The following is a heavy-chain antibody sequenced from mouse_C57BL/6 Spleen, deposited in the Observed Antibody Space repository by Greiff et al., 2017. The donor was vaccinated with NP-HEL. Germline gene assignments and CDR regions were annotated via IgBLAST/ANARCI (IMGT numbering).Heavy chain of an antibody. J-gene: IGHJ2*01. V-gene: IGHV1-18*01. CDR2: INPNNGGT. Sequence: EVQLQQSGPELVKPGASVKIPCKASGYTFTDYNMDWVKQSHGKSLEWIGDINPNNGGTIYNQKFKGKATLTVDKSSSTAYMELRSLTSEDTAVYYCARRLRGSSSHFDYWGQGTTLTVSS. CDR1: GYTFTDYN. CDR3: ARRLRGSSSHFDY. D-gene: IGHD1-1*01.